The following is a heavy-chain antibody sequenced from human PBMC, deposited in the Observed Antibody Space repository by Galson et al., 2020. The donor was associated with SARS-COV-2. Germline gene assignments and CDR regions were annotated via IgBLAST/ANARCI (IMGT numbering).Heavy chain of an antibody. V-gene: IGHV3-15*01. J-gene: IGHJ3*01. CDR1: AFSVTHSW. CDR3: VTWRDHYPEGFVV. Sequence: GGSLRLSCEASAFSVTHSWMSWVRQAPGKGLAWVARINGKPDGGTTHYATAVKGRFTISRDYSKKTMYLEINSLTIESTCLYYCVTWRDHYPEGFVVWGQGTTVTVSS. D-gene: IGHD1-26*01. CDR2: INGKPDGGTT.